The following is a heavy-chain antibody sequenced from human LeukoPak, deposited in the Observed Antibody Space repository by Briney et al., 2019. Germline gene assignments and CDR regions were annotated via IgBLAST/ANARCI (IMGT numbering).Heavy chain of an antibody. D-gene: IGHD6-13*01. CDR2: ISGNGNDI. V-gene: IGHV3-23*01. CDR3: ARQLAAAGYYFDY. Sequence: GGSLRLSCAASGFTFSSFAMMWFRQAPGKGLEWVSSISGNGNDIYYADSVKGRFTISRDNSRNTLYVQMNSLRAEDTAVYYCARQLAAAGYYFDYWGQGTLVTVSS. J-gene: IGHJ4*02. CDR1: GFTFSSFA.